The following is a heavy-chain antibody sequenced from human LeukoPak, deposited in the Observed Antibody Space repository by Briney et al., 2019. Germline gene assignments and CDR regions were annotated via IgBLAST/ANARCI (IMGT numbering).Heavy chain of an antibody. Sequence: GASVPVSCKACGYTFTGYYMHWLRQAPGQGLEWMGWINPNSGGTNYAQKFQGRVTITRDTSISTAYMELSRLRSDDTAAYYCASAVSTTGSSWFDYWGQGTLVTVSS. CDR2: INPNSGGT. J-gene: IGHJ4*02. CDR1: GYTFTGYY. V-gene: IGHV1-2*02. D-gene: IGHD1-1*01. CDR3: ASAVSTTGSSWFDY.